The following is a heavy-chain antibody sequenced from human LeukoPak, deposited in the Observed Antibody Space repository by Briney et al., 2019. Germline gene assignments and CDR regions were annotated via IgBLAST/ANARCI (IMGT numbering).Heavy chain of an antibody. CDR3: GRAFPPLRTSSAGDL. J-gene: IGHJ4*02. CDR1: GFNLRSFA. V-gene: IGHV3-21*01. Sequence: GGSLRLSCAASGFNLRSFAIHWVRQAPGKGLEWVSSISGLSTHIYYGDSVKGRFSISRDNAKNSVYLQMNSLGVEDTAIYYCGRAFPPLRTSSAGDLWGQGILVTVSS. CDR2: ISGLSTHI. D-gene: IGHD3-16*01.